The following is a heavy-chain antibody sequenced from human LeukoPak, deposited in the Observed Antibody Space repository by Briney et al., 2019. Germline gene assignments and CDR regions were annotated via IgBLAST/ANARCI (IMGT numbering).Heavy chain of an antibody. D-gene: IGHD4-17*01. J-gene: IGHJ4*02. CDR1: GFSFSTYAM. Sequence: GSLRLSCAASGFSFSTYAMHWVRQAPGKGLEWIGEVYQSGTTNYNPSLKSRVTMSLDKSKNHFSLKVSSVTAADTAVYYCATYFYGDYASYYFDYWGQGTLVTVSS. CDR3: ATYFYGDYASYYFDY. CDR2: VYQSGTT. V-gene: IGHV4-4*02.